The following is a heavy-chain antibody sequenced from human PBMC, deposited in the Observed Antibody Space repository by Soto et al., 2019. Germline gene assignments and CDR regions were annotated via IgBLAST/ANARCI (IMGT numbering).Heavy chain of an antibody. Sequence: PGGSLRLSCAASGFTFSSYGMHWVRQAPGKGLEWVAVISYDGSNKYYADSVKGRFTISRDNSKNTLYLQMNSLRAEDTAVYYCAKDGGRVSYYDFWSGSNWFDYWGQGTLVTVPS. J-gene: IGHJ4*02. CDR3: AKDGGRVSYYDFWSGSNWFDY. V-gene: IGHV3-30*18. CDR1: GFTFSSYG. CDR2: ISYDGSNK. D-gene: IGHD3-3*01.